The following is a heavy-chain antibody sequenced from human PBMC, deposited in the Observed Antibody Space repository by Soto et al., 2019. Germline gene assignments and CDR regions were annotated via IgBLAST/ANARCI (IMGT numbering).Heavy chain of an antibody. CDR1: GGSISSSSYY. Sequence: SETLSLTCTVSGGSISSSSYYWGWIRQPPGKGLEWIGSIYYSGSTYYNPSLKSRVTISVDTSKNQFSLKLSSVTAADTAVYYCARHRGGAAAGYYYYGMDVWGQGTTVTVSS. CDR3: ARHRGGAAAGYYYYGMDV. J-gene: IGHJ6*02. V-gene: IGHV4-39*01. D-gene: IGHD6-13*01. CDR2: IYYSGST.